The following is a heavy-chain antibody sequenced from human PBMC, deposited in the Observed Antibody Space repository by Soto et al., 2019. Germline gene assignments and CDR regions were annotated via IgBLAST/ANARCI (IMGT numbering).Heavy chain of an antibody. J-gene: IGHJ5*02. V-gene: IGHV4-4*02. CDR3: ARWASYYDSSGYRNWFDP. D-gene: IGHD3-22*01. Sequence: QVQLQESGPGLVKPSGTLSLTCAVSGGSISSSNWWSWVRQPPGKGLEWIGEIYHSGSTNYTPSLKSRVTISVDKSKNQFSLKLSSVTAADTAVYYCARWASYYDSSGYRNWFDPWGQGTLVTVSS. CDR2: IYHSGST. CDR1: GGSISSSNW.